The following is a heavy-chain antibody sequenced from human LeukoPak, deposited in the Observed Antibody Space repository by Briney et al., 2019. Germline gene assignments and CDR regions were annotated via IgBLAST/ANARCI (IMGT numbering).Heavy chain of an antibody. CDR1: GGSISSSSYY. CDR3: ANYPIFGVLWEPF. D-gene: IGHD3-3*01. Sequence: PSETLALTCTVSGGSISSSSYYWGWIRQPPGKGLEWIGSIYYSGSTYYNPSLRSRVTMSVDTSKNQFSLKLSSVTAADTAVFYCANYPIFGVLWEPFWGQGTLVTVSS. V-gene: IGHV4-39*01. CDR2: IYYSGST. J-gene: IGHJ4*02.